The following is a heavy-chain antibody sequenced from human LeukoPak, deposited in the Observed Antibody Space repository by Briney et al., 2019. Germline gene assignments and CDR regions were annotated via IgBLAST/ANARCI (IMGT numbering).Heavy chain of an antibody. CDR2: ISSRSSYI. J-gene: IGHJ4*02. D-gene: IGHD3-16*01. CDR1: GFTFSSYS. Sequence: GGSLRLSCAASGFTFSSYSMNWVRQAPGKGLEWVSSISSRSSYIDYADSLKGRFTISRDNAKNSLYLQMNSLRAEDTAVYYCARAHYDYVWGSWNPDYWGQGTLVTVSS. CDR3: ARAHYDYVWGSWNPDY. V-gene: IGHV3-21*01.